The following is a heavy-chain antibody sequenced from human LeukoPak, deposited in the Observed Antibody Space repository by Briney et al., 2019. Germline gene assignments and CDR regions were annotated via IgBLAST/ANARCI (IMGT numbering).Heavy chain of an antibody. CDR3: AKDQDTANGDYYYGMDV. Sequence: GRSLRLSCAASGFTFSSYGMHWVRQAPGKGLEWVAVISYDGSNKYYADSVKGRFTISRDNSKNTLYLQMNSLRAEDTAVYYCAKDQDTANGDYYYGMDVWGQGTTVTVSS. D-gene: IGHD5-18*01. CDR1: GFTFSSYG. J-gene: IGHJ6*02. CDR2: ISYDGSNK. V-gene: IGHV3-30*18.